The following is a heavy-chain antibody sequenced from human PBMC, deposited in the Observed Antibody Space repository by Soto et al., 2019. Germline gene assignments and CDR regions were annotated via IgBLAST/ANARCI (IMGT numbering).Heavy chain of an antibody. CDR2: IRNTPYDGTT. V-gene: IGHV3-49*04. CDR1: GFRFSEHA. CDR3: SRGSFGYYGP. D-gene: IGHD2-2*03. Sequence: GSLRLSCNCSGFRFSEHAMTWVRQAPGKGLEWVGFIRNTPYDGTTDYAASVRGRFTISRDDSASIAYLQMNSLKTEDSGLYYCSRGSFGYYGPWGPGTLVTVSS. J-gene: IGHJ5*02.